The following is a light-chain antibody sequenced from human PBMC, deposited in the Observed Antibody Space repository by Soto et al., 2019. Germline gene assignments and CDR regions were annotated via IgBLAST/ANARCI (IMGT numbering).Light chain of an antibody. CDR3: QEYGSSSWT. CDR1: QRVSRSN. V-gene: IGKV3-20*01. J-gene: IGKJ1*01. Sequence: EIVLTQSPGTLSLSQVERATLSCRASQRVSRSNLAGYQRKPGQAPRLLIYGASSRATGIPDRFSGSGSETDLTLNISSLEPADFAVYYCQEYGSSSWTFGQGTKVEIK. CDR2: GAS.